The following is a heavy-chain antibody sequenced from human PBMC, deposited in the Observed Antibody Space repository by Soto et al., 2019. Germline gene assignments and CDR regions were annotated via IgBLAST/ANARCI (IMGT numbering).Heavy chain of an antibody. Sequence: ASVKVSCKAAGYTFTNYGISWVRQAPGQGLEWMGWIVTYNGNTQSTQKLQGRVTMTTDTSTSTAYMELRSLRSDDTAVYYCARDLVNIVVVVAAKWFDPWGQGTLVTVS. D-gene: IGHD2-15*01. V-gene: IGHV1-18*01. CDR3: ARDLVNIVVVVAAKWFDP. CDR2: IVTYNGNT. CDR1: GYTFTNYG. J-gene: IGHJ5*02.